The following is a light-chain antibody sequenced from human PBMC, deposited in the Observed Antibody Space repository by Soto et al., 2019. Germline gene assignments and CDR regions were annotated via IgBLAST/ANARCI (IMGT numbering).Light chain of an antibody. V-gene: IGKV1-5*01. J-gene: IGKJ1*01. CDR1: QSISSW. CDR3: QQYNSYSRT. Sequence: DIQMTQSPSTLSASVGDRVTITCRASQSISSWLAWYQQKPGKAPKLLIYDASSLESGVPSRFSGSGSGTEFALTISSLQPDDFATYYCQQYNSYSRTFGQRTKVELK. CDR2: DAS.